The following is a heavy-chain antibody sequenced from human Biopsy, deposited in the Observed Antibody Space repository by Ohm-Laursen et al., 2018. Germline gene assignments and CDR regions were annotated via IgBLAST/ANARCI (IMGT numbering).Heavy chain of an antibody. J-gene: IGHJ3*02. CDR3: VKDKDFRDAFDI. V-gene: IGHV3-9*01. D-gene: IGHD3-3*01. CDR1: GFSFEDYG. CDR2: ISWQSATR. Sequence: SLRLSCAAAGFSFEDYGMHWVRQAPGKGLEWVSSISWQSATRNYADSVKGRFAISRDNAKKSLYLEVDSLRDEDTALYYCVKDKDFRDAFDIWGQGAMVTVSS.